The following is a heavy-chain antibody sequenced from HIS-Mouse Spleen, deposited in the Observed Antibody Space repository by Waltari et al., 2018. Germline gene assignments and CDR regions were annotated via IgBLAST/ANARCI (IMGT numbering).Heavy chain of an antibody. CDR3: AREIPYSSSWYDWYFDL. CDR1: GCSISSSRYY. J-gene: IGHJ2*01. D-gene: IGHD6-13*01. V-gene: IGHV4-39*07. CDR2: IYYSGST. Sequence: QLQPQESGPGLVKPSETLSLTCTVSGCSISSSRYYWGWIRQPPGKGLEWIGSIYYSGSTYYNPSLKSRVTISVDTSKNQFSLKLSSVTAADTAVYYCAREIPYSSSWYDWYFDLWGRGTLVTVSS.